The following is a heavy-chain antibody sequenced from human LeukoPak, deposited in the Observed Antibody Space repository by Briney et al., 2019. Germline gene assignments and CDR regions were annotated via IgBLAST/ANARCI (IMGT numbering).Heavy chain of an antibody. V-gene: IGHV3-21*01. CDR1: GFTFSSYS. J-gene: IGHJ3*02. Sequence: GGSLRLSCAASGFTFSSYSMNWVRQAPGKGLEWVSSISSSSSYIYYADSVKGRFTISRDNAKNSLYLQMNSLRAEDTAVYYCARDQGLRWPGSAFDIWGQGTMVTVSS. CDR2: ISSSSSYI. D-gene: IGHD4-23*01. CDR3: ARDQGLRWPGSAFDI.